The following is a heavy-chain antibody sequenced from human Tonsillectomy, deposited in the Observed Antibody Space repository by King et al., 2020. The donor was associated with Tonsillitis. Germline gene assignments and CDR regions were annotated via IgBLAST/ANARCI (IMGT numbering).Heavy chain of an antibody. Sequence: VQLVESGGGVVQPGRSLRLSCAASGFTFSSYGMHWVRQAPGKGLEWVAVISYDGSNKYYADSVKGRFTISRDNSKNTLYLQMNSLRAEDTAVYYCAKDYGPYCGGDCYSDYWGQGTLVTVSS. CDR3: AKDYGPYCGGDCYSDY. J-gene: IGHJ4*02. CDR1: GFTFSSYG. D-gene: IGHD2-21*02. CDR2: ISYDGSNK. V-gene: IGHV3-30*18.